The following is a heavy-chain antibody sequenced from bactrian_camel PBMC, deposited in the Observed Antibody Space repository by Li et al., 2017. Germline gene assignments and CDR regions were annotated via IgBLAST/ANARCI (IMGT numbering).Heavy chain of an antibody. CDR3: AADPWYGGTCQHNEYMY. V-gene: IGHV3S63*01. J-gene: IGHJ4*01. D-gene: IGHD7*01. Sequence: HVQLVESGGESVQAGGSLRLTCETSGLPSHTLWMGWFRQAPGKEREGVAIIGGDDTTTYADSVKGRFTISRDNAKNSPYLQMNMLKPEDTAMYYCAADPWYGGTCQHNEYMYWGQGTQVTVS. CDR2: IGGDDTT. CDR1: GLPSHTLW.